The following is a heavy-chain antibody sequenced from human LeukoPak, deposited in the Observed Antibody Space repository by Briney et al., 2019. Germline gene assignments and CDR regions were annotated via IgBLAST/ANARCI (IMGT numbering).Heavy chain of an antibody. Sequence: PSETLSLTCTVSGGSISSSSYYWGWIRQPPGKGLEWIGSIYYSGSTYYNPSLKSRVTISVDTSKNQFSLKLSSVTAADTAVYYCVRHRRQGILALYYFDYWGQGTLVTVSS. CDR1: GGSISSSSYY. CDR2: IYYSGST. CDR3: VRHRRQGILALYYFDY. V-gene: IGHV4-39*01. J-gene: IGHJ4*02. D-gene: IGHD3/OR15-3a*01.